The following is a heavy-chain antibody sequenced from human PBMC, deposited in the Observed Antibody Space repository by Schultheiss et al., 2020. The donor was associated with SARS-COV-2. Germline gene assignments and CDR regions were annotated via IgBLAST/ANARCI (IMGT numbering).Heavy chain of an antibody. D-gene: IGHD3-10*01. CDR1: GFTVSSNY. CDR2: IYSGGST. Sequence: SLRLLGEGSGFTVSSNYMSWVRQAPGKGLEWVSVIYSGGSTYYADSVKGRFTISRHNSKNTLYLQMNSLRAEDTAVYYCAKVGELLWFGELFPFDYWGQGTLVTVSS. V-gene: IGHV3-53*01. J-gene: IGHJ4*02. CDR3: AKVGELLWFGELFPFDY.